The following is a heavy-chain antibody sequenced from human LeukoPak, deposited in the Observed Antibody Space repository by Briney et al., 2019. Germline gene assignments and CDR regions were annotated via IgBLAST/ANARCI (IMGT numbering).Heavy chain of an antibody. CDR3: AKDSLLWFGELLSPDAFDI. Sequence: GGSLRLSCAAPGFSFSSYAMSWVRQAPGKGLEWVSTVVGSGGSTYYADSVKGRFTISRDNSKNTLYLQMNSLRAEDTAVYYCAKDSLLWFGELLSPDAFDIWGQGTMVTVSS. J-gene: IGHJ3*02. CDR1: GFSFSSYA. D-gene: IGHD3-10*01. CDR2: VVGSGGST. V-gene: IGHV3-23*01.